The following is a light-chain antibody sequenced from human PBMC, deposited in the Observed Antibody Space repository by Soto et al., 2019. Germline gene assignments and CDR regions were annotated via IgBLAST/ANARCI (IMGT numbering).Light chain of an antibody. CDR2: TAS. CDR1: ETINKY. CDR3: QQSYKTPQA. Sequence: DIQLTHSPSSLSASVGYRVTLTCRASETINKYLNWYQQKPGKPPKLLIYTASTLPSGVPSRFSGSRPGTNFTLTINSLQPEDFATYYCQQSYKTPQAFGQGTKVDIK. V-gene: IGKV1-39*01. J-gene: IGKJ1*01.